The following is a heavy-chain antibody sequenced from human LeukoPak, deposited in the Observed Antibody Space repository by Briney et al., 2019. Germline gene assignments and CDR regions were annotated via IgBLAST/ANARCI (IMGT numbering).Heavy chain of an antibody. D-gene: IGHD5-18*01. V-gene: IGHV3-64D*06. CDR2: ISSNGDNT. Sequence: PGGSLRLSCSVSGFTFSTYVMHWVRQAPGKGLEYVSAISSNGDNTYYADSVKGRFTISRDNSKNTLYLQMSSLRAEDTAVYYCVRGGSRYGNRYYYYGMDVWGQGTTVIVSS. CDR3: VRGGSRYGNRYYYYGMDV. CDR1: GFTFSTYV. J-gene: IGHJ6*02.